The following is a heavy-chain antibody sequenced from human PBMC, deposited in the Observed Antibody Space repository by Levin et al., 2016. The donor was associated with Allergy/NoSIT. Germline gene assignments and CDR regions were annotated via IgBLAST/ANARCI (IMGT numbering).Heavy chain of an antibody. V-gene: IGHV3-72*01. CDR3: TRGPLNSPGHYDH. Sequence: GESLKISCAASGFTFGDHYMDWVRQAPGKGLEWIGHSRTKANRYSTEYAASVKGRFTISRDDSENSLHLQMNSLKTDDTAVYFCTRGPLNSPGHYDHWGQGTLVTVSS. CDR2: SRTKANRYST. J-gene: IGHJ5*02. CDR1: GFTFGDHY. D-gene: IGHD3-22*01.